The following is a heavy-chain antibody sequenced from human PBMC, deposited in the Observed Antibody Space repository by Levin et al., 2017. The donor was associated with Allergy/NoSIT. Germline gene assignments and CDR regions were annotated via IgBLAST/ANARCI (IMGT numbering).Heavy chain of an antibody. CDR1: GGSFSGYY. D-gene: IGHD1-7*01. Sequence: SQTLSLTCAVYGGSFSGYYWSWIRQPPGKGLEWIGEINHSGSTNYNPSLKSRVTISVDTSKNQFSLKLSSVTAADTAVYYCARGVWNYVPFDYWGQRTLVTVSS. J-gene: IGHJ4*02. V-gene: IGHV4-34*01. CDR3: ARGVWNYVPFDY. CDR2: INHSGST.